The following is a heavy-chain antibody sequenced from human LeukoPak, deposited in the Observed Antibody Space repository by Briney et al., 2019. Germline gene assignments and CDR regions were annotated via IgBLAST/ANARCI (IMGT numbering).Heavy chain of an antibody. CDR3: ARAVRGSGSYL. Sequence: ASVKVSCKASGGTFSSYAISWVRQAPGQGLEWMGRIIHIYGTANYAQKFKGRVTITTDESTSTAYVELSSLRSEDTAVYYCARAVRGSGSYLWGQGTLVTVSS. J-gene: IGHJ4*02. D-gene: IGHD3-10*01. V-gene: IGHV1-69*05. CDR2: IIHIYGTA. CDR1: GGTFSSYA.